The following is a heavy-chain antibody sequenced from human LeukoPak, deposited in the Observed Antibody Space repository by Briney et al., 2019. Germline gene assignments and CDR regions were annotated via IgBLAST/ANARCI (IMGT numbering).Heavy chain of an antibody. CDR3: AGDRDYYESSGYYLTFFDS. J-gene: IGHJ4*02. CDR1: GFPLSTYS. D-gene: IGHD3-22*01. Sequence: GGSLRLSCAASGFPLSTYSMNWVRDAPGKAPEGVSYHCCSSYPIHYADSVKGRFTISRDNAKNSLYLQMNSLRAEDTAVYYCAGDRDYYESSGYYLTFFDSWGQGTLVTVSS. V-gene: IGHV3-48*01. CDR2: HCCSSYPI.